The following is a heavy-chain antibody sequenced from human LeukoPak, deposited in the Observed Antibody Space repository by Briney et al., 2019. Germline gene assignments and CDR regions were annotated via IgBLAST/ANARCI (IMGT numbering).Heavy chain of an antibody. D-gene: IGHD5-24*01. CDR1: GFTFKTYG. Sequence: PGGSLRLSCTASGFTFKTYGMNWVRQAPGKGLEWVSALPGLVGGTFYADSVKGRFTISRDDSKNTLFLQMDSLRVEDTAVYYCAKDLVRDGYQTGGPTTWGQGTMVTVSS. CDR3: AKDLVRDGYQTGGPTT. J-gene: IGHJ3*01. V-gene: IGHV3-23*01. CDR2: LPGLVGGT.